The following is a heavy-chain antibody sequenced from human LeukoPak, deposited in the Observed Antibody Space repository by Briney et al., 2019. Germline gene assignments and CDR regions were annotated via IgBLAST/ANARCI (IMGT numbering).Heavy chain of an antibody. CDR3: ARHYGP. D-gene: IGHD3-16*01. J-gene: IGHJ5*02. Sequence: SETLSLTCTVSGGSISSYYWSWIRQPPGKGLEWIGSIYHSGSTYYNPSLKSRVTISVDTSRYQFSLNLSSVTAADTAVYYCARHYGPWGQGTLVAVSS. V-gene: IGHV4-59*05. CDR2: IYHSGST. CDR1: GGSISSYY.